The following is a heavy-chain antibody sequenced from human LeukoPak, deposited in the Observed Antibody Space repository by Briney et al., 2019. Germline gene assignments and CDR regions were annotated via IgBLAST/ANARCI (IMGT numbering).Heavy chain of an antibody. Sequence: SQTLSLTCTVSGGSISSGSYYWSWIRQPAGKGLEWIGRIYTSGSTNYNPSLKSRVTISVDTSKNQFSPKLSSVTAADTAVYYCARERGYSGYDYQDFDYWGQGTLVTVSS. CDR2: IYTSGST. CDR3: ARERGYSGYDYQDFDY. D-gene: IGHD5-12*01. J-gene: IGHJ4*02. V-gene: IGHV4-61*02. CDR1: GGSISSGSYY.